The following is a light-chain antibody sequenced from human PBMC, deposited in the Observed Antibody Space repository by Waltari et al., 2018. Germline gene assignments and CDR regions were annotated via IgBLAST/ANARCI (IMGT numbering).Light chain of an antibody. V-gene: IGLV4-69*01. CDR3: QTGGHGTWV. CDR1: SGHSSNV. Sequence: QLVVTQSPSASASLGASVKLTCPLSSGHSSNVIAWLQQHPERGPRYLMKVNSDGSHSKGDEIPDRFSGSSSGAERYLTISNLQSEDEADYYCQTGGHGTWVFGGGTKLTVL. J-gene: IGLJ3*02. CDR2: VNSDGSH.